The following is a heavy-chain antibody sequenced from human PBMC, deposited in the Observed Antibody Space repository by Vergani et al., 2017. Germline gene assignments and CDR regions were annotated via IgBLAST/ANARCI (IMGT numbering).Heavy chain of an antibody. V-gene: IGHV1-69*01. D-gene: IGHD2-15*01. CDR2: IIPIFGTA. Sequence: QVQLVQSGAEVKKPGSSVKVSCKASGGTFSSYAISWVRQAPGQGLEWMGGIIPIFGTANYAQKFQGRVTITADESTSTAYMELSSLRSEDTAVYYCAASGRDQVYCSGGSCELDYYYYYYMDVWGKGTTVTVSS. CDR3: AASGRDQVYCSGGSCELDYYYYYYMDV. J-gene: IGHJ6*03. CDR1: GGTFSSYA.